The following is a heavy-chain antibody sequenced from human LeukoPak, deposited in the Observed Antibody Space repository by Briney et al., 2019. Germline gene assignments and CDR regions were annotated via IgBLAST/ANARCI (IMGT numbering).Heavy chain of an antibody. CDR1: GGSVSRGSYY. Sequence: SETLSLTCTVSGGSVSRGSYYWSWIRQPPGKGLEWIGYIYYSGSTNYNPSLKSRVTISVDTSKNQFSLKLSSVTAADTAVYYCAREENGWNGSDDAFDIWGQGTMVTVSS. J-gene: IGHJ3*02. CDR3: AREENGWNGSDDAFDI. CDR2: IYYSGST. D-gene: IGHD1-1*01. V-gene: IGHV4-61*01.